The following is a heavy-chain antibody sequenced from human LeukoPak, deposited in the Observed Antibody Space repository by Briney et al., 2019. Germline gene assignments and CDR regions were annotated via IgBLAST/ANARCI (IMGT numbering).Heavy chain of an antibody. Sequence: AGSLRLSCAASGFTFSDYYMSWIRQAPGKGLEWVSYISSSGSTIYYADSVKGRFTISRDNAKNSLYLQMNSLRAEDTAVYYCARAIVASNLDYWGQGTLVTVSS. CDR1: GFTFSDYY. V-gene: IGHV3-11*01. CDR3: ARAIVASNLDY. CDR2: ISSSGSTI. J-gene: IGHJ4*02. D-gene: IGHD5-12*01.